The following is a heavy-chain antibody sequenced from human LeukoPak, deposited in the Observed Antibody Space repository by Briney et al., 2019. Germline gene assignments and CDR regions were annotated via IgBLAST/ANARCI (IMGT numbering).Heavy chain of an antibody. J-gene: IGHJ6*02. CDR3: AREKGRYYYDSSGYYRYYYGMDV. V-gene: IGHV4-34*01. Sequence: SETLSLTCAVYGGSFSGYYWSWIRQPPGKGLEWIGEINHSGSTNYNPSLKSRVTISVDTSKNQFSLKLSSVTAADTAVYYCAREKGRYYYDSSGYYRYYYGMDVWGQGTTVTVSS. D-gene: IGHD3-22*01. CDR1: GGSFSGYY. CDR2: INHSGST.